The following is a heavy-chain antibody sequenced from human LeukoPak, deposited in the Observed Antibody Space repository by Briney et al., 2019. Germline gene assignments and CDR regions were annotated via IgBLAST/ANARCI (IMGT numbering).Heavy chain of an antibody. CDR1: GFTFSSYG. Sequence: GGSLRLSCAASGFTFSSYGMHWVRQAPGKGLEWVAFIRYDGSNKYYADSVKGRFTISRDNSKNTLYLQMNSLRAEDTAVYYCAKDASTYYYGSGSYYNHHDYWGQGTLVTVSS. CDR3: AKDASTYYYGSGSYYNHHDY. J-gene: IGHJ4*02. D-gene: IGHD3-10*01. V-gene: IGHV3-30*02. CDR2: IRYDGSNK.